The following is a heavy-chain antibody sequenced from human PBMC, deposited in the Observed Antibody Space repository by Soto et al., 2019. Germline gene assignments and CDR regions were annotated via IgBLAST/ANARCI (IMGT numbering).Heavy chain of an antibody. V-gene: IGHV1-18*01. CDR2: ITASNGNA. CDR1: GYTFTNYG. J-gene: IGHJ6*02. CDR3: ARGASCSSTSCYDNFHYGLAV. D-gene: IGHD2-2*01. Sequence: ASVKVSCKASGYTFTNYGITWVRQAPGQGLEWMGWITASNGNANYARGIQGRLTLTRDTSTNTASMELRSLRSDDTAVYYCARGASCSSTSCYDNFHYGLAVWGQGTTVTVSS.